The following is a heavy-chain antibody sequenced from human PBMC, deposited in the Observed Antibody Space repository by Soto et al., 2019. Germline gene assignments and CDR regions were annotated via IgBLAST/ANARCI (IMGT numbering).Heavy chain of an antibody. Sequence: EVQLVESGGGLVQPGRSLRLSCVASGFTFGDYAMHWVRQAPGKGLEWVAGISWNTDNIGYADSVKGRFTISRDNAGHALYLPMNSLRHADTAVYYCAKGRNIVAVVTPFDVWGQGDLVTVSS. CDR1: GFTFGDYA. J-gene: IGHJ4*02. CDR3: AKGRNIVAVVTPFDV. D-gene: IGHD2-21*02. V-gene: IGHV3-9*01. CDR2: ISWNTDNI.